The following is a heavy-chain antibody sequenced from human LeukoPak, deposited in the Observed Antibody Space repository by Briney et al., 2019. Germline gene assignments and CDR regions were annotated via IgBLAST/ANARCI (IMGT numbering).Heavy chain of an antibody. V-gene: IGHV3-48*02. CDR1: GFTLSSYS. J-gene: IGHJ4*02. Sequence: GGSLRLSCVASGFTLSSYSMNWVRQAPGKGLEWVSYISSGSSTIYYADSVKGRFTISRDNAKNSLYLQMNSLRDEDTAVYYCARGRATGRSGGDYWSQGTLVTVSS. CDR3: ARGRATGRSGGDY. D-gene: IGHD3-9*01. CDR2: ISSGSSTI.